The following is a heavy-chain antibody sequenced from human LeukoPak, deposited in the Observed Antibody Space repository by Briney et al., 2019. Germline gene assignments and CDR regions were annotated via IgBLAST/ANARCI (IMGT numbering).Heavy chain of an antibody. CDR1: GGTFSSYA. CDR3: ARGGGRFLEWLSVAYAFDI. D-gene: IGHD3-3*01. V-gene: IGHV1-69*01. Sequence: PGASVKVSCKASGGTFSSYAISWVRQAPGQGLKWMGGIIPIFGTANYAQKFQGRVTITADESTSTAYMELSSLRSEDTAVYYCARGGGRFLEWLSVAYAFDIWGQGTMVTVSS. CDR2: IIPIFGTA. J-gene: IGHJ3*02.